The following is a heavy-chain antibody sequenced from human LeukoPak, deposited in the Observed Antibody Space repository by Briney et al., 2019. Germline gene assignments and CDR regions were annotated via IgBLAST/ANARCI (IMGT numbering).Heavy chain of an antibody. V-gene: IGHV3-11*06. J-gene: IGHJ3*02. CDR3: ARTLWPYDAFDI. D-gene: IGHD3-16*01. CDR2: ISSSSDYI. Sequence: GGSLRLSCVASGFSFSDFYMSWIRQAPGKGLEWVSYISSSSDYINYADSVKGRSTISRDNAKNSLYLQMNSLRAGDTAVYYCARTLWPYDAFDIWGQGTMVTVSS. CDR1: GFSFSDFY.